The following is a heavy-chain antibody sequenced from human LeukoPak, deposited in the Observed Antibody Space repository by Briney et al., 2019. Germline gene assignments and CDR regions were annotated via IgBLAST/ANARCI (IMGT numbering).Heavy chain of an antibody. J-gene: IGHJ4*02. Sequence: GGSLRLSCAASGFTFSSYWMSWVRQAPGKGLEWVANIKQDGSEKYYVDSVKGRFTISRDNAKNSLYLQMNSLRAEDTAVYYCARDLWGLRFTRFDYWGQGTLVTVSP. CDR2: IKQDGSEK. V-gene: IGHV3-7*01. CDR1: GFTFSSYW. D-gene: IGHD5-12*01. CDR3: ARDLWGLRFTRFDY.